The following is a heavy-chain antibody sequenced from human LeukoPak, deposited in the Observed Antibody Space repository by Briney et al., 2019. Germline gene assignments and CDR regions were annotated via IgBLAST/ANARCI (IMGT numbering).Heavy chain of an antibody. Sequence: ASVKVSCKVSGYMFTELPIHGVRQTPAKGLEWMGGFDPADGEPVYAQNFKNRLTMTEDTSTETAYMNLRSLGSEDTAVYYCAAGPDCSSTSCLFEFWGQGTLVTVSS. CDR2: FDPADGEP. CDR3: AAGPDCSSTSCLFEF. V-gene: IGHV1-24*01. J-gene: IGHJ1*01. CDR1: GYMFTELP. D-gene: IGHD2-2*01.